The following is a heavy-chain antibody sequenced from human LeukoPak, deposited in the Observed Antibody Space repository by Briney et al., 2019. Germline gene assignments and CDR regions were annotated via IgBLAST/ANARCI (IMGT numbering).Heavy chain of an antibody. CDR1: SGFISNYY. Sequence: SETLSLTCSVSSGFISNYYRSWIRQPAGKGLEWIGRIYTSGNTNYNPSLKSRVAMSVDTSKNQFSLKLNSVTAADTAAYYCARQVPAAKGRYYYYYMDVWGKGTTVTVSS. J-gene: IGHJ6*03. CDR2: IYTSGNT. D-gene: IGHD2-2*01. CDR3: ARQVPAAKGRYYYYYMDV. V-gene: IGHV4-4*07.